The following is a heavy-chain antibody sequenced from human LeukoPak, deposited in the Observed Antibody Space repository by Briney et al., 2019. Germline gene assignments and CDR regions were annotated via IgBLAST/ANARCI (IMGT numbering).Heavy chain of an antibody. CDR1: GFTFSSYA. J-gene: IGHJ6*03. CDR3: ARNEAGYHYYIGF. Sequence: PGRSLRLSCAASGFTFSSYAMHWVRQAPGKGLEWVAVISYDGGNKYYADSVKGRFTISRDNSKNTLYLQMSNVRPEDTARYYCARNEAGYHYYIGFWGEGTTVTVSS. D-gene: IGHD1-14*01. CDR2: ISYDGGNK. V-gene: IGHV3-30*07.